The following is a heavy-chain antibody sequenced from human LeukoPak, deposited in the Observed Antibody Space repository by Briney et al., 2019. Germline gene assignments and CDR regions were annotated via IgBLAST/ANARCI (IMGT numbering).Heavy chain of an antibody. V-gene: IGHV3-23*01. D-gene: IGHD3-16*01. CDR2: ISGTGGRT. CDR1: GFTFSNYA. Sequence: SLRLSCTASGFTFSNYAMTWVRQAPGKGLEWVSSISGTGGRTYSADSVKGRFTISRDNSKNTLYLQMKNLRVEHTAVYYCAKGLHGGVGYGVDVWGQGTTVSVSS. J-gene: IGHJ6*02. CDR3: AKGLHGGVGYGVDV.